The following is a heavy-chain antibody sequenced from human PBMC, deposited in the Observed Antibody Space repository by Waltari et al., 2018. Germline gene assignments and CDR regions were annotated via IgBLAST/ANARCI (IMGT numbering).Heavy chain of an antibody. Sequence: QVQLVESGGGVVQPGRSLRLSCAESGFTFNSYGIHWVRQAPGKGLEWVAVIWYDGSNKYYADSVKGRFTISRDNSKNTLYLQMNSLRAEDTAVYYCARDYSSSSGVDYWGQGTLVTVSS. J-gene: IGHJ4*02. CDR1: GFTFNSYG. V-gene: IGHV3-33*01. CDR2: IWYDGSNK. D-gene: IGHD6-6*01. CDR3: ARDYSSSSGVDY.